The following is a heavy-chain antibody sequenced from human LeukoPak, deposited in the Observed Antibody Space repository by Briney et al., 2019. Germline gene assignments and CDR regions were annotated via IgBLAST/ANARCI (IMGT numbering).Heavy chain of an antibody. D-gene: IGHD2-15*01. CDR3: VRYFCSGGSCYGSLDY. CDR2: MKEDGSEK. V-gene: IGHV3-7*01. J-gene: IGHJ4*02. Sequence: HSGGSLRLSCAASGFTFGGYWMNWVRQAPGKGLEGVASMKEDGSEKYYVDAVKGRFAISRDNAKNSLYLQMNSLRAEDTAVYFCVRYFCSGGSCYGSLDYWGQGTLVTVSS. CDR1: GFTFGGYW.